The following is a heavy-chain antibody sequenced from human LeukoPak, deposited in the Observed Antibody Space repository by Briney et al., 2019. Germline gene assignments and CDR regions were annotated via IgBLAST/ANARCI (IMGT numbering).Heavy chain of an antibody. Sequence: SETLSLTCTVSGGSISSSSYYWGWIRQPPGKGLEWIGSIYYSGSTYYNPSLKSRVTISVDTSKNQFSLKLSSVTAADTAVYYCARAHRYDFWSGSYCYYYMDVWGKGTTVTVSS. J-gene: IGHJ6*03. CDR3: ARAHRYDFWSGSYCYYYMDV. CDR2: IYYSGST. CDR1: GGSISSSSYY. D-gene: IGHD3-3*01. V-gene: IGHV4-39*01.